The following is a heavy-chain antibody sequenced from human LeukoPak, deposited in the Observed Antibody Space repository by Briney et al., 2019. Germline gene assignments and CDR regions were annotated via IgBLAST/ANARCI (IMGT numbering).Heavy chain of an antibody. CDR2: INHSGST. D-gene: IGHD3-16*02. J-gene: IGHJ6*03. CDR3: ARRTPGLYFGAFYYYMDV. CDR1: GGSFSGYY. V-gene: IGHV4-34*01. Sequence: SETLSLTCRVYGGSFSGYYWSWIRQSPGRRLEWLGEINHSGSTNYHPSLRSRPTISVDKSNNKFSLNMTSVTAADTAVYFCARRTPGLYFGAFYYYMDVWGKGATVIISS.